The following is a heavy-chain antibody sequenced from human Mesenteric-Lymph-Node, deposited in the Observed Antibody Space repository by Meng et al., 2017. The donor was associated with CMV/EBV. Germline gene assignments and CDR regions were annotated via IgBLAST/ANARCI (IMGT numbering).Heavy chain of an antibody. CDR2: IFHSGST. Sequence: GGSISSRNWWSWVRQPPGKGLEWIGEIFHSGSTSYNPSLKSRVTISVDKSRNQFSLKLNSVTAADTAMYYCASLGYCSGDDCYSVAWGQGILVTVSS. J-gene: IGHJ5*02. D-gene: IGHD2-15*01. V-gene: IGHV4-4*02. CDR3: ASLGYCSGDDCYSVA. CDR1: GGSISSRNW.